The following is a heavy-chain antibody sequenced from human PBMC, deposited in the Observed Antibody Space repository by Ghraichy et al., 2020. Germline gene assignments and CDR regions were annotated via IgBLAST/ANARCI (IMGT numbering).Heavy chain of an antibody. CDR3: ARYAATGNPMFDY. J-gene: IGHJ4*02. D-gene: IGHD1-1*01. V-gene: IGHV4-61*01. CDR2: IYYSGTT. Sequence: SETLSLTCTVSGGSVSSVSYYWSWIRQSPGKGLEWIGSIYYSGTTNYNPSLKSRVTISVDTSKSQFSLKLTSVTAADTAVYYCARYAATGNPMFDYWGQGTLVTVSS. CDR1: GGSVSSVSYY.